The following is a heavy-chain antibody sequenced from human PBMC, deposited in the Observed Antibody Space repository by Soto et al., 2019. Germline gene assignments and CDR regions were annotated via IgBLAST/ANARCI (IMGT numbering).Heavy chain of an antibody. CDR2: IKQDGSEK. V-gene: IGHV3-7*01. J-gene: IGHJ3*02. Sequence: GGSLRLSCAASGFTFSSYWMGWGRPAPGKGLEWVANIKQDGSEKYYVDSVKGRFTISRDNAKNSLYLQMNSLRAEDTAVYYCARDGYGDYGSAFDIWGQGTMVTVSS. CDR1: GFTFSSYW. CDR3: ARDGYGDYGSAFDI. D-gene: IGHD4-17*01.